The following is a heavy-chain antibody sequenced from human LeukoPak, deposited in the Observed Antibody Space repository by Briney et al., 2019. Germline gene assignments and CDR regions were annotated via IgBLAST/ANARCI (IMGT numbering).Heavy chain of an antibody. CDR2: INPSGGST. D-gene: IGHD4-23*01. CDR1: GYTLTELS. Sequence: ASVKVSCKVSGYTLTELSMHWVRQAPGQGLEWMGIINPSGGSTSYAQKFQGRVTMTRDTSTSTVYMELSSLRSEDTAVYYCARWVNDYGGNYWGQGTLVTVSS. J-gene: IGHJ4*02. V-gene: IGHV1-46*01. CDR3: ARWVNDYGGNY.